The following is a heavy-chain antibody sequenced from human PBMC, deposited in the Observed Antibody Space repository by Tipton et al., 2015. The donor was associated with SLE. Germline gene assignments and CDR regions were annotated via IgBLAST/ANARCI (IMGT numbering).Heavy chain of an antibody. CDR3: ARVYFDSIVARAFNI. CDR2: IYYSGST. V-gene: IGHV4-59*01. D-gene: IGHD3-22*01. CDR1: GDSMNNYY. Sequence: TLSLTCSVSGDSMNNYYWSWIRQPAGMPLEWIGYIYYSGSTNYNPSLKSRVTISVDRPRDQFSLKLTSVTAADTAVYYCARVYFDSIVARAFNIWRQGTLVTDSS. J-gene: IGHJ3*02.